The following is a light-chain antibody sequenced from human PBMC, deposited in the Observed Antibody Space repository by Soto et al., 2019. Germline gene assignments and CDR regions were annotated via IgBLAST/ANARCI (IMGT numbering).Light chain of an antibody. J-gene: IGKJ4*02. V-gene: IGKV1-5*03. CDR2: KAS. CDR3: QQYDNYSP. Sequence: IQMTQSPSTLSASVGDRVTITCRASQSISDLLAWYQQKPGEAPKLLIYKASSLESGVPSRFSGSGSGTQFSLAINSLQPYDFATYYCQQYDNYSPFGGGTKVEIK. CDR1: QSISDL.